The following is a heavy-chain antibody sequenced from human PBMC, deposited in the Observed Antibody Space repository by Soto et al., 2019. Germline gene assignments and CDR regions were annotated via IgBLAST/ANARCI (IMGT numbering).Heavy chain of an antibody. Sequence: ASVKVSCKASGYTFTSYAMHWVRQAPGQGLEWMGWINAGNGNTKYSQKFQGRVTITRDTSASTAYMELSSLRSEDTAVYYCARDKRLNWNWFDPWGQGTLVTVSS. CDR2: INAGNGNT. CDR3: ARDKRLNWNWFDP. V-gene: IGHV1-3*01. J-gene: IGHJ5*02. D-gene: IGHD1-1*01. CDR1: GYTFTSYA.